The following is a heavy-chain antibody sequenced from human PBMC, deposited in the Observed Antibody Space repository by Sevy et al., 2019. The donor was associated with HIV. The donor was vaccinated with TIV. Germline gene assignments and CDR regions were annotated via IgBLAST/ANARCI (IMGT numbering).Heavy chain of an antibody. Sequence: GGSLRLSCTASGFTFSSYEMNWVRQAQGKGLEGVSYISNIGSTIHYSDSVKGRFTISRDNAKNSLYLQMNSLRAEDTAVYYCARDLPPSATTVPHFDYWGRGTLVTVSS. V-gene: IGHV3-48*03. D-gene: IGHD4-17*01. CDR1: GFTFSSYE. J-gene: IGHJ4*02. CDR2: ISNIGSTI. CDR3: ARDLPPSATTVPHFDY.